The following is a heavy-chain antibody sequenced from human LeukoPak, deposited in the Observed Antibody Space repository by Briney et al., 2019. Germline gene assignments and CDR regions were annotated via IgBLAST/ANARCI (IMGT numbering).Heavy chain of an antibody. D-gene: IGHD1-26*01. CDR1: GFTFDDYA. CDR2: ISYDGNNR. V-gene: IGHV3-30*18. J-gene: IGHJ4*02. Sequence: GGSLRLSCAASGFTFDDYAMHWIRQAPGKGLEWVAVISYDGNNRYYADSVKGRFTVSRDSSKNTLYLQMNSLRVEDTAVYYCAKGAVISGNYYDRFDCWGQGTLVTVSS. CDR3: AKGAVISGNYYDRFDC.